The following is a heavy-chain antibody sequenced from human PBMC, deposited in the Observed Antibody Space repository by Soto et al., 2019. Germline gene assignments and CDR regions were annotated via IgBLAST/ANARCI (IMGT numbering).Heavy chain of an antibody. CDR2: ISSSSSTI. CDR3: ARCRRSCWFDP. J-gene: IGHJ5*02. CDR1: GFTFSSYS. V-gene: IGHV3-48*01. Sequence: EVQLVESGGGLVQPGGSLRLSCAASGFTFSSYSMNWVRQAPGKGLEWVSYISSSSSTIYYADSVKGRFTISRDNAKNSRYLQMNSLRAEDTAVYYCARCRRSCWFDPWGQGTLVTVSS.